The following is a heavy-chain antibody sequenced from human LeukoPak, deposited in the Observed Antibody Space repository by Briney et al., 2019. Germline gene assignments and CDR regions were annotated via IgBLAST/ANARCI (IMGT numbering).Heavy chain of an antibody. CDR3: VRDQLAFSGYDTLFDY. J-gene: IGHJ4*02. V-gene: IGHV3-30*03. Sequence: GGSLRLSCAASGFTFSSYGMHWVRQAPGKGLEWVAVISYDGSNKYYADSVKGRFTISRDNSKNTVYLQMNSLRSEDTAVYYCVRDQLAFSGYDTLFDYWGQGTLVAVSS. CDR2: ISYDGSNK. CDR1: GFTFSSYG. D-gene: IGHD5-12*01.